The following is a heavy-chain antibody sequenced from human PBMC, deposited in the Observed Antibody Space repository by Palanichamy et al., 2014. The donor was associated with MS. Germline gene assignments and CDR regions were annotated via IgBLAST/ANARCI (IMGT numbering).Heavy chain of an antibody. J-gene: IGHJ4*02. V-gene: IGHV1-3*01. CDR2: ISAGNGNT. D-gene: IGHD3-3*01. CDR3: ARGLWSSSRVGYYFDN. Sequence: VQLVQSGREVRSLGPSVKVSCKASGYTFTDYAMNWVRQAPGQRLEWMGWISAGNGNTKYSQKFQGRVTFTRDTSASTAYMELSSLTSEDTAVYYCARGLWSSSRVGYYFDNWGQGTLVTVSS. CDR1: GYTFTDYA.